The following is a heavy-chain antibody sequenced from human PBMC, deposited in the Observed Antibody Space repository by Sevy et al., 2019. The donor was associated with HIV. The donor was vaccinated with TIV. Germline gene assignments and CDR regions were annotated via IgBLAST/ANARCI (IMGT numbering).Heavy chain of an antibody. Sequence: GESLKISCKGSGYSFSSYWIGWVRQMPGKGLEWMGIIYPDDSHTRYSPSFQGQITISADKSISTAYLQWSSLKASDTAMYYCGSGLRSWYFDYWGQGTLVTVSS. V-gene: IGHV5-51*01. CDR3: GSGLRSWYFDY. CDR1: GYSFSSYW. D-gene: IGHD6-13*01. J-gene: IGHJ4*02. CDR2: IYPDDSHT.